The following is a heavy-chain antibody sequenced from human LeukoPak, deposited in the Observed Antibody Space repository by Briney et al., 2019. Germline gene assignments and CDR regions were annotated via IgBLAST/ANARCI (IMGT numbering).Heavy chain of an antibody. D-gene: IGHD2-2*01. J-gene: IGHJ6*03. V-gene: IGHV4-34*01. CDR3: ARALYCSSTSCRLLGKSGYYYMDV. Sequence: PSETLSLTCAVYGGSFSGYYWSWIRQPPGKGLEWIGEINHSGSTNYNPSLKSRVTISVDTSKNQFSLKLSSVTAADTAVYYCARALYCSSTSCRLLGKSGYYYMDVWGKGTTVTVSS. CDR2: INHSGST. CDR1: GGSFSGYY.